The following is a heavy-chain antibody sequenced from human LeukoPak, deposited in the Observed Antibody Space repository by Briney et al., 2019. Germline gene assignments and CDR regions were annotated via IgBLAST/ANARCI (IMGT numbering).Heavy chain of an antibody. CDR2: LYNSGST. CDR3: ARGVTSPLDAFDI. D-gene: IGHD1-26*01. CDR1: GGSISSYY. Sequence: SETLPLTCTVSGGSISSYYWNWMRQPPGKGLEWIGYLYNSGSTNYNPSLRSRLTISVDMSKNQLSLKLSSVTAADTAVYYCARGVTSPLDAFDIWGQGTTVTVSS. J-gene: IGHJ3*02. V-gene: IGHV4-59*01.